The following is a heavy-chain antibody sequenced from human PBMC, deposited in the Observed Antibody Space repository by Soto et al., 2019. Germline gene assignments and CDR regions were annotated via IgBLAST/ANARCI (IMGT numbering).Heavy chain of an antibody. D-gene: IGHD3-10*01. Sequence: EVQLVESGGGLVQPGGSLRLSCAASGFTVSSNYMSWVRQAPGKGLEWVSVIYSGGSTYYADSVKGRFTISRDNSKNTLYLQMNSLRAEDTAVYYCASDDAPGYYYYGMDVWGQGTTVTVSS. J-gene: IGHJ6*02. CDR3: ASDDAPGYYYYGMDV. CDR2: IYSGGST. CDR1: GFTVSSNY. V-gene: IGHV3-66*01.